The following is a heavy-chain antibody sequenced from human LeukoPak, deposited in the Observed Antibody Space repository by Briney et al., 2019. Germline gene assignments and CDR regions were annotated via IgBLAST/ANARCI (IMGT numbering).Heavy chain of an antibody. D-gene: IGHD3/OR15-3a*01. CDR1: GGSISSSSYY. V-gene: IGHV4-39*01. CDR2: IYYSGST. CDR3: ARGTRSYFDY. J-gene: IGHJ4*02. Sequence: NASETLSLTCTVSGGSISSSSYYWGWIRQPPGKGLEWIGSIYYSGSTYYNPSLKSRVTISVDTSKNQFSLKLSSVTAADTAVYYCARGTRSYFDYWGQGTLVTVSS.